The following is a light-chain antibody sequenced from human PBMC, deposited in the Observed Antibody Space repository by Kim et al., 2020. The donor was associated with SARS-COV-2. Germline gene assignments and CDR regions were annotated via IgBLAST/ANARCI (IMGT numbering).Light chain of an antibody. V-gene: IGKV3-20*01. CDR2: GAS. CDR1: QSVTSTY. CDR3: QQFETSLYT. J-gene: IGKJ2*01. Sequence: PGERATLSCRASQSVTSTYLAWYQQKPGQAPRLLIYGASRRATAIADRFSGSGSGTDFTLTITRLEPEDFAVYYCQQFETSLYTFGQGTKLE.